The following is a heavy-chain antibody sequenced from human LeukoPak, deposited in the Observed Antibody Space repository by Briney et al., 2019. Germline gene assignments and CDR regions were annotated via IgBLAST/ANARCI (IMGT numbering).Heavy chain of an antibody. CDR1: GGSISSYY. J-gene: IGHJ5*02. CDR3: ARVGSGPRFDP. CDR2: IYYSGST. D-gene: IGHD3-3*01. Sequence: SETLSLTCVVSGGSISSYYWSWIRQPPGKGLEWIGYIYYSGSTNYNPSLKSRVTISVDTSKNQFSLKLSSVTAADTAVYYCARVGSGPRFDPWGQGTLVTVSS. V-gene: IGHV4-59*01.